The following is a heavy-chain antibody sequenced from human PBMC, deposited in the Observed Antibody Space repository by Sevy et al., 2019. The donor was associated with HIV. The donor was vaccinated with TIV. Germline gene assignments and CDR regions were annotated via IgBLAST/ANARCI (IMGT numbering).Heavy chain of an antibody. CDR1: GYTFTSFG. Sequence: ASVKVSCKASGYTFTSFGFSWVRQAPGQGLEWMGWISAYNGNTNYAQKLQGRVTMTTDTSTSTAYMELRSLRSDDTAVDYCARVRWRYGSGGSGYSGPGGGWFDPWGGGTLVTVSS. CDR2: ISAYNGNT. V-gene: IGHV1-18*01. CDR3: ARVRWRYGSGGSGYSGPGGGWFDP. J-gene: IGHJ5*02. D-gene: IGHD2-15*01.